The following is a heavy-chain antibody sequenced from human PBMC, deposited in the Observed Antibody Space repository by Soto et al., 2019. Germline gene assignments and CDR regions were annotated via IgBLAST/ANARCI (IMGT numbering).Heavy chain of an antibody. Sequence: EVQLVESGGGLVRPGGSLRLSCAASGFTFSSYSMNWVRQAPGKGLEWVSYISSSSSTIYYADSVKGRFTISRDNAKNSLYLQMNSLRAEDTAVYYCARTSGYEGGVWFDPWGQGTLVTVSS. CDR2: ISSSSSTI. V-gene: IGHV3-48*01. J-gene: IGHJ5*02. CDR3: ARTSGYEGGVWFDP. D-gene: IGHD5-12*01. CDR1: GFTFSSYS.